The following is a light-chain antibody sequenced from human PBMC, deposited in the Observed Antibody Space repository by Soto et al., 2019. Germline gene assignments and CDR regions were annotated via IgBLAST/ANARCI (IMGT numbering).Light chain of an antibody. CDR1: QSISNW. CDR2: GAA. Sequence: DIQINQSPSYLSASVGDRVPITFLASQSISNWVAWYQQIVGRARKLLIYGAAALEAGVPSRFSVSGSETEVTLTSSILQPDDFATYYCQQYKFYSQTFGQGTKVDI. J-gene: IGKJ1*01. V-gene: IGKV1-5*01. CDR3: QQYKFYSQT.